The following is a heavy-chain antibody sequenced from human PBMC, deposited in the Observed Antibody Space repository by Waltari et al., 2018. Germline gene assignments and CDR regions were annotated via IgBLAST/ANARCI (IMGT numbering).Heavy chain of an antibody. V-gene: IGHV2-70*15. CDR1: GFSLNTIGLG. CDR2: VDWDDDK. D-gene: IGHD4-17*01. CDR3: ARTVTSLRYAFGI. J-gene: IGHJ3*02. Sequence: QVTLRESGPALVKPTQTLTLTCSFSGFSLNTIGLGVSWIRQPPGKALEWLARVDWDDDKYYNRFLKTRLTRSKDTFKNRVFLTMSDMHPVDTVTYFCARTVTSLRYAFGIWRQVTMVT.